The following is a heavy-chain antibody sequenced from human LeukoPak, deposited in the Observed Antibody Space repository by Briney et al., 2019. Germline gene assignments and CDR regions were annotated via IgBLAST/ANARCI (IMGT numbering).Heavy chain of an antibody. CDR3: AKGYYFPDY. CDR1: VVSISSDY. Sequence: SETLSLTCTVSVVSISSDYWAGIRQTPGKGLEWIGYIYYSGTPTYYNPSLKSRVTISVDTSKNQFSLKLKSVMAADTAVYYCAKGYYFPDYWGQRTLVTVSS. CDR2: IYYSGTPT. V-gene: IGHV4-59*01. J-gene: IGHJ4*02. D-gene: IGHD2/OR15-2a*01.